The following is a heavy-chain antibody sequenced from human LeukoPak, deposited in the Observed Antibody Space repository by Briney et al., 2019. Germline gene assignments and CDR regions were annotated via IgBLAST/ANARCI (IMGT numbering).Heavy chain of an antibody. CDR3: ARHGAAAGTWDGNPNWFDP. J-gene: IGHJ5*02. CDR1: GYTLTELS. D-gene: IGHD6-13*01. CDR2: FDPEDGET. Sequence: ASVKVSCKVSGYTLTELSMHWVRQAPGKGLEWMGGFDPEDGETIYAQKFQGRVTMTEDTSTDTAYMELSSLRSEDTAVYYCARHGAAAGTWDGNPNWFDPWGQGTLVTVSS. V-gene: IGHV1-24*01.